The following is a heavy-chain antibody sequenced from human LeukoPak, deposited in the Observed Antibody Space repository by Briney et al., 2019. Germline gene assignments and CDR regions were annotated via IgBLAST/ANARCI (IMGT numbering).Heavy chain of an antibody. CDR2: IYYSGST. J-gene: IGHJ3*02. Sequence: SETLSLTCTVSGGSISSGGYYWSWIRQHPGKGLEWIGYIYYSGSTYYNPSLKSRVTISVDTSKNQFSLKLSSVTAADTAVYYCARFVTMVRGVIFPDTKDAFDIWGQGTMVTVSS. CDR3: ARFVTMVRGVIFPDTKDAFDI. D-gene: IGHD3-10*01. CDR1: GGSISSGGYY. V-gene: IGHV4-31*03.